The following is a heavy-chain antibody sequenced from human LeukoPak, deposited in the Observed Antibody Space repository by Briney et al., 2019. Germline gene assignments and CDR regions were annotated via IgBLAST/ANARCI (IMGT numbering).Heavy chain of an antibody. V-gene: IGHV3-74*01. Sequence: PGGSLRLSCAASGFTFSSYWMHWVRQAPGKGLVWVSRINSDGSSTSYADSVKGRFTISRDNAKNTLYLQMNSLRAEDTAVYYRAREGEDIVVVPAAIYYYYYMDVWGKGTTVTISS. D-gene: IGHD2-2*01. CDR2: INSDGSST. CDR1: GFTFSSYW. J-gene: IGHJ6*03. CDR3: AREGEDIVVVPAAIYYYYYMDV.